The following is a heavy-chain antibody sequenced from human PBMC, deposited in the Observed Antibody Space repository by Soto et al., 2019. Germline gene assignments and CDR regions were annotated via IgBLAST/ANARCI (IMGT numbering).Heavy chain of an antibody. Sequence: SETLSLTCTVSGGSISSGDYYWSWIRQPPGKGLEWIGYIYYSGDTYYNPSLKSRLTISLDTSKNQFSLRLSSVTAADTAVYYCASRSGGYTSSKFDFWGQGTLVTVSS. D-gene: IGHD5-18*01. CDR1: GGSISSGDYY. CDR3: ASRSGGYTSSKFDF. CDR2: IYYSGDT. J-gene: IGHJ4*02. V-gene: IGHV4-30-4*01.